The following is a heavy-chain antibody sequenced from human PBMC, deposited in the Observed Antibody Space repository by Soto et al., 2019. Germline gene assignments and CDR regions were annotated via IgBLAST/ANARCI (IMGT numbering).Heavy chain of an antibody. V-gene: IGHV1-18*04. CDR2: ISTNKGNT. J-gene: IGHJ6*02. CDR3: VRDDGGLVRYYYHGWDV. Sequence: QVQLVQSGAEVKKPGASVRVSCKASGYTLSSNGISWVRQAPGQRFEWMGRISTNKGNTNYAQQLQGRITLTTDTSTKTIYMELTNLRSDDTAVYYCVRDDGGLVRYYYHGWDVWGQGTTVTVTS. CDR1: GYTLSSNG. D-gene: IGHD6-6*01.